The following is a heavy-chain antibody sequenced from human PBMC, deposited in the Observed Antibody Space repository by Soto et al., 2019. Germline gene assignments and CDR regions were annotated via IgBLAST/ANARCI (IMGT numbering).Heavy chain of an antibody. CDR1: GYTFTGYC. D-gene: IGHD3-10*01. V-gene: IGHV1-2*04. CDR2: INPNSGGT. Sequence: ASVKVSCKASGYTFTGYCMHWVRQAPGQGLEWMGWINPNSGGTNYAQKFQGWVTMTRDTSISTAYMELSRLRSDDTAVYYCARESKSDYYYGSGSYSPWFDPWGQGTLVTVSS. J-gene: IGHJ5*02. CDR3: ARESKSDYYYGSGSYSPWFDP.